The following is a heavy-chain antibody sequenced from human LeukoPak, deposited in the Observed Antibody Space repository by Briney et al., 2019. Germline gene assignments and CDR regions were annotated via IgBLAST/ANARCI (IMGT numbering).Heavy chain of an antibody. CDR2: IWYDGSNK. CDR1: GFTFSSYG. V-gene: IGHV3-33*01. D-gene: IGHD6-6*01. Sequence: PGGSLRLSCAASGFTFSSYGMHWVRQAPGKGLEWVAVIWYDGSNKYYADSVKGRFTISRDNTKNTLYLQMNSLRAEDTAVYYCARADVRSNYYYYMDVWGKGTTVTVSS. J-gene: IGHJ6*03. CDR3: ARADVRSNYYYYMDV.